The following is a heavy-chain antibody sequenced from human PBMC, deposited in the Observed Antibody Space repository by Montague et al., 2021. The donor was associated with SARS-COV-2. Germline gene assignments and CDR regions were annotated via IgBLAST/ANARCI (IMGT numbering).Heavy chain of an antibody. J-gene: IGHJ2*01. CDR1: GGSISSSSYY. Sequence: SETLSLTCTVSGGSISSSSYYWGWIRQPPGKGLEWIGSIYYSGSTYYNPSLKSRVTISVDTSKNQFSLKLSSVTAADTAVYYCARLPLTTMILVVITQPRRYFDLWGRGTLVTVSS. D-gene: IGHD3-22*01. CDR2: IYYSGST. V-gene: IGHV4-39*01. CDR3: ARLPLTTMILVVITQPRRYFDL.